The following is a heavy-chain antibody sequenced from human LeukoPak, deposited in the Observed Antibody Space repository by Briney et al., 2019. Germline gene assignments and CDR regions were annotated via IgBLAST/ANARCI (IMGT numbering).Heavy chain of an antibody. CDR2: ISAYNGNT. CDR1: GYTFTSYG. CDR3: ARSSPTKWGLRGRGFFDY. D-gene: IGHD1-26*01. Sequence: ASVKVSCKASGYTFTSYGISWVRQAPGQGLEWMGWISAYNGNTNYAQKLQGRVTMTTDTSTSTAYMELRSLRSDDTAVYYCARSSPTKWGLRGRGFFDYWGQGTLVTVSS. J-gene: IGHJ4*02. V-gene: IGHV1-18*01.